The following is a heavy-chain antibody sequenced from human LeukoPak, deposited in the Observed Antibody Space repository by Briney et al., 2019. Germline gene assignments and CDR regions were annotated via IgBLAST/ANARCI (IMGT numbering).Heavy chain of an antibody. J-gene: IGHJ4*02. CDR1: GGSISSGSYY. D-gene: IGHD6-13*01. Sequence: SETLSLTCTVSGGSISSGSYYWSWIRQPAGKGLEWIGRIYTSGSTNYNPSLKSRVTISVDTSKNQFSLKLSSVTAADTAVYYCASRTRVSSWYGWFDYWGQGTLVTVST. CDR3: ASRTRVSSWYGWFDY. CDR2: IYTSGST. V-gene: IGHV4-61*02.